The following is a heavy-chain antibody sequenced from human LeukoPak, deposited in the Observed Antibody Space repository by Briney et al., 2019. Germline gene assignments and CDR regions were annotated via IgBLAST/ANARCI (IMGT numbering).Heavy chain of an antibody. CDR1: GFTFSSYS. V-gene: IGHV3-30*02. D-gene: IGHD6-19*01. J-gene: IGHJ4*02. Sequence: PGGSLRLSFAASGFTFSSYSMNWVRQAPGKGLEWVAFIRYDGGEIYYADSVKGRFTISRDNSKNTLYLQIDSLRAEDTAVYYCAKREAVAGMSDFDYWGQGTLVTVSS. CDR3: AKREAVAGMSDFDY. CDR2: IRYDGGEI.